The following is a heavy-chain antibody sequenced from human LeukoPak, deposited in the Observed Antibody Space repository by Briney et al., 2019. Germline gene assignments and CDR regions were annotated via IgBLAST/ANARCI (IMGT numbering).Heavy chain of an antibody. J-gene: IGHJ4*02. V-gene: IGHV3-30-3*01. D-gene: IGHD3-22*01. CDR3: ARVSDGSGFGDY. Sequence: GGSLRLSCVASGFTFTNYVIRWVRQAPGKGLEWVAVVSSDGINKYYADSVKGRFTISRDNSKNTLYLQMNSLRAEDTAVYYCARVSDGSGFGDYWGQGTLVTVSS. CDR1: GFTFTNYV. CDR2: VSSDGINK.